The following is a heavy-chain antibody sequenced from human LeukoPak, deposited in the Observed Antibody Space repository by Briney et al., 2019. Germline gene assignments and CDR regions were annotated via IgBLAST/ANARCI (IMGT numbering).Heavy chain of an antibody. CDR1: GFTFSSYS. V-gene: IGHV4-39*07. Sequence: GSLRLSCAASGFTFSSYSMNWVRQPPGKGLEWIGSIYYSGSTYYNPSLKSRVTISVDTSKNQFSLKLSSVTAADTAVYYCARENLDFWSGYLFDYWGQGTLVTVSS. D-gene: IGHD3-3*01. J-gene: IGHJ4*02. CDR3: ARENLDFWSGYLFDY. CDR2: IYYSGST.